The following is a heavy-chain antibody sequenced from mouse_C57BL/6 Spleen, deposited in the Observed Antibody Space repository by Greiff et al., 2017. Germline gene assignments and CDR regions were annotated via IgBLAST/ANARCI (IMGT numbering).Heavy chain of an antibody. CDR3: ARSGDWDYFDY. CDR2: IHPNSGST. J-gene: IGHJ2*01. CDR1: GYTFTSYW. D-gene: IGHD4-1*01. V-gene: IGHV1-64*01. Sequence: QVQLQQPGAELVKPGASVKLSCKASGYTFTSYWMHWVKQRPGQGLEWIGMIHPNSGSTNYNEKFKSKATLTVDKSSSTAYMQLSSLTSEDSAVYYCARSGDWDYFDYWGQGTTLTVSS.